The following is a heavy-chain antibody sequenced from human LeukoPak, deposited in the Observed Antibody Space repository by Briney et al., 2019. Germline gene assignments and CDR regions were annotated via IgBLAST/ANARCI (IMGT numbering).Heavy chain of an antibody. CDR2: IYYSGST. D-gene: IGHD2-2*01. V-gene: IGHV4-39*01. CDR1: GGSISSSSYY. J-gene: IGHJ5*02. Sequence: SETLSLTCTVSGGSISSSSYYWGWIRQPPGKGLEWIGSIYYSGSTYYNPSLKSRVTISVDTSKNQFSLKLSSVTAADTAVYYCARLVVRLPPTQGFDPWGQGTLVTVSS. CDR3: ARLVVRLPPTQGFDP.